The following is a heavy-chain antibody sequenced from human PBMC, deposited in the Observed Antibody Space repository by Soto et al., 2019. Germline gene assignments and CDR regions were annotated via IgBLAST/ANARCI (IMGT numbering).Heavy chain of an antibody. D-gene: IGHD3-22*01. V-gene: IGHV4-4*02. CDR2: IYHSGST. Sequence: KPSETLSLTCAVSGGSISSSNWWSWVRQPPGKGLEWIGEIYHSGSTNYNPSLKSRVTISVDESKNQFSLKLSSVTAADTAVYYCARERIWYDSSGYFYYFDYWGQGTLVTVSS. J-gene: IGHJ4*02. CDR1: GGSISSSNW. CDR3: ARERIWYDSSGYFYYFDY.